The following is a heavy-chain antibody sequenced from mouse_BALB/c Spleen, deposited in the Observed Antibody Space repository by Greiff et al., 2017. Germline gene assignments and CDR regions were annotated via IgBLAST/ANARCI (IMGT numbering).Heavy chain of an antibody. J-gene: IGHJ2*01. CDR3: VRQGMGGNYEHFFDY. CDR1: GFTFNTYA. D-gene: IGHD2-1*01. CDR2: IRSKSNNYAT. V-gene: IGHV10-1*02. Sequence: EVKLVESGGGLVQPKGSLKLSCAASGFTFNTYAMNWVRQAPGKGLEWVARIRSKSNNYATYYADSVKDRFTISRDDSQSMLYLQMNNLKTEDTAMYYCVRQGMGGNYEHFFDYWGQGTTLTVSS.